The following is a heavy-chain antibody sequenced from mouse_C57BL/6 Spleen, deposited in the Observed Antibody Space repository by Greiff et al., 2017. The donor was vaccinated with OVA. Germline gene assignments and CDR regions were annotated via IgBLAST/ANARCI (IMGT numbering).Heavy chain of an antibody. D-gene: IGHD1-1*01. V-gene: IGHV1-15*01. CDR3: TRGTTVVAWDY. CDR2: IDPETGGT. J-gene: IGHJ4*01. Sequence: QVQLKESGAELVRPGASVTLSCKASGYTFTDYDMHWVKQTPVHGLEWIGAIDPETGGTAYNQKFKGKAILTADKSSSTAYMELRSLTSEDSAVYYCTRGTTVVAWDYWGQGTSVTVSS. CDR1: GYTFTDYD.